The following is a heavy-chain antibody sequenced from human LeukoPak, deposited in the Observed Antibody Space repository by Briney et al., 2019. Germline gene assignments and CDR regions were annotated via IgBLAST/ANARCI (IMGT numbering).Heavy chain of an antibody. CDR3: ARSEFSSPLDY. CDR1: GGSISSGSYY. CDR2: IYTSGST. D-gene: IGHD3-10*01. V-gene: IGHV4-61*02. Sequence: SETLSLTCTVSGGSISSGSYYWSWIRQPAGKGLEWIGRIYTSGSTNYNPSLKSRVTISVDTSKNQFSLKLSSVTAADTAVYYCARSEFSSPLDYWGQGTLVTVSS. J-gene: IGHJ4*02.